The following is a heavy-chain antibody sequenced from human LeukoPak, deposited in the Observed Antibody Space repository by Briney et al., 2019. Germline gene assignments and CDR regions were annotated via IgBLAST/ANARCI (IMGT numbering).Heavy chain of an antibody. D-gene: IGHD3-10*01. CDR1: GFTFSNAW. J-gene: IGHJ6*04. V-gene: IGHV3-15*01. CDR3: TTFLSLWFGPARYGMDV. CDR2: IKSKTDGGTT. Sequence: GGSLRLSCAASGFTFSNAWMSWVRQAPGKGLEWVGRIKSKTDGGTTDYAAPVKGRFTISRDDSKNTLYLQMNSLKTEDTAVYYCTTFLSLWFGPARYGMDVWGKGTTVTVSS.